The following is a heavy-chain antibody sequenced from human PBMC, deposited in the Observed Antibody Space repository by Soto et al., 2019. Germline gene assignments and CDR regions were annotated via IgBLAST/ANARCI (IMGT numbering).Heavy chain of an antibody. V-gene: IGHV4-59*08. D-gene: IGHD2-15*01. CDR1: GGSIGSYY. J-gene: IGHJ4*02. CDR2: IYYSGST. CDR3: ARRYGGTFDY. Sequence: SETLSLTCTVSGGSIGSYYRSWIRQPPGKGLEWIGYIYYSGSTNYNPSLKSRVTISVDTSKNQFSLKLSSVTAADTAVYYCARRYGGTFDYWGQGTLVTVSS.